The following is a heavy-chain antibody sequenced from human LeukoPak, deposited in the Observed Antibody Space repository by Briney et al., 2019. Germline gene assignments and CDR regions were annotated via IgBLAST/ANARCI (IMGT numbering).Heavy chain of an antibody. V-gene: IGHV3-30*18. CDR3: AKETSYDYDSSPVYDC. Sequence: GRSLRLSCAASGFTFSSYGMHWVRQAPGKGLEWVAVISYDGSNKYHADSVKGRFTISRDNSKNTLYLQMNSLRAEDTAVYYCAKETSYDYDSSPVYDCWGQGTLVTVSS. CDR2: ISYDGSNK. CDR1: GFTFSSYG. D-gene: IGHD3-22*01. J-gene: IGHJ4*02.